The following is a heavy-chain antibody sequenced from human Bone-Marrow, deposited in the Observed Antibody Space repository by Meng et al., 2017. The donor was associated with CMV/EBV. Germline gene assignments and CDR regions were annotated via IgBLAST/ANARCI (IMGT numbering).Heavy chain of an antibody. D-gene: IGHD3-10*01. Sequence: GGSLRLSCAASGFTFSSYWMSWVRQAPGKGLEWVANIKQDGSEKYYVDSVKGRFTISRDNAKNSLYLQMNSLRAEDTAVYYCARVPRGQTGAYDYWGQGTLVTVSS. CDR1: GFTFSSYW. V-gene: IGHV3-7*01. CDR2: IKQDGSEK. CDR3: ARVPRGQTGAYDY. J-gene: IGHJ4*02.